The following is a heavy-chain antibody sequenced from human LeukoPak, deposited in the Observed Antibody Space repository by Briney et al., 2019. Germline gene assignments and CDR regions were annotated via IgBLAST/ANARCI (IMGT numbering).Heavy chain of an antibody. V-gene: IGHV3-48*01. D-gene: IGHD3-3*01. CDR1: GFPFSSFS. CDR3: ARAVLEWFTN. Sequence: GGSLRLSCAASGFPFSSFSMNWVRQAPGKGLERISYISSSGSTIYYADSVKGRFTISRDNAKNSLYLQMNSLRAEDTAVYYCARAVLEWFTNWGQGTLVTVSS. J-gene: IGHJ4*02. CDR2: ISSSGSTI.